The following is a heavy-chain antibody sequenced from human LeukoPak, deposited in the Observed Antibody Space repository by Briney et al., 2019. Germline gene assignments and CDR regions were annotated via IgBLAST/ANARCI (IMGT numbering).Heavy chain of an antibody. CDR1: GGSISGYY. V-gene: IGHV4-4*09. J-gene: IGHJ4*02. CDR3: ARLRTTDYYLDY. Sequence: PSETLSLTCTVSGGSISGYYWSWIRQPPGKGLEWIGFPYTSGSTYYNPSLKSRLTISVDTSKNQFSLRLSSVTAADTAVYYCARLRTTDYYLDYWGQGTLVTVSS. D-gene: IGHD2/OR15-2a*01. CDR2: PYTSGST.